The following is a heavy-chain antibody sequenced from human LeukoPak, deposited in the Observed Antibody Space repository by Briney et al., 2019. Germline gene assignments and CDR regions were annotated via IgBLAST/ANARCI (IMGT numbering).Heavy chain of an antibody. V-gene: IGHV4-30-2*01. Sequence: SETLSLTCTVSGGSISSGGYYWSWIRQPPGKGLEWIGYIYHSGSTYYNPSLKSRVTISVDRSKNQFSLKLSSVTAADTAVYYCGREGASITIIEDAFDFWAKGTMVTV. CDR1: GGSISSGGYY. D-gene: IGHD3-22*01. CDR2: IYHSGST. J-gene: IGHJ3*01. CDR3: GREGASITIIEDAFDF.